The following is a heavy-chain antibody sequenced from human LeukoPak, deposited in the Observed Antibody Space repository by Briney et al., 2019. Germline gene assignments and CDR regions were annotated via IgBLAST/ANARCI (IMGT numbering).Heavy chain of an antibody. Sequence: GGSLRLSCAASGFTFGEYAMHWVRQAPGKGLEWVSGINWNGGSTGYADSVKGRFTISRDNAKNSLYLQMNSLRAEDTAVYYCAELGITMIGGVWGKGTTVTISS. V-gene: IGHV3-20*04. J-gene: IGHJ6*04. D-gene: IGHD3-10*02. CDR2: INWNGGST. CDR1: GFTFGEYA. CDR3: AELGITMIGGV.